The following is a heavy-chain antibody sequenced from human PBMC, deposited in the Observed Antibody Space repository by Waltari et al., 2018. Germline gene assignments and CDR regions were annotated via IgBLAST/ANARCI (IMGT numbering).Heavy chain of an antibody. V-gene: IGHV4-4*07. CDR2: IYTSGST. Sequence: QVQLQESGPGLVKPSETLSLTCTVSGGSISSYYWSWIRQPAGKGLEWIGRIYTSGSTHANPSLKVRVTMSVDTSKNQFSLKLSSVTAADTAVYYCAREPDFWGGYEAYYGMDVWGQGTTVTVSS. D-gene: IGHD3-3*01. CDR3: AREPDFWGGYEAYYGMDV. CDR1: GGSISSYY. J-gene: IGHJ6*02.